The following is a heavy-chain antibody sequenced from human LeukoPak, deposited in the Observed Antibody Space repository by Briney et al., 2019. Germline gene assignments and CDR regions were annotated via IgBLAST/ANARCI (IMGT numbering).Heavy chain of an antibody. V-gene: IGHV1-2*02. D-gene: IGHD2-2*01. J-gene: IGHJ5*02. Sequence: ASVKVSCRASGYTFTDYYIYWVRQAPGQGLEWMGWINPDNGGTNYAQKFQGRVTMTRDTSIRTVYMDLSRLRSDDTAVFYCTREARVGNWFDPWGQGTQVTVSS. CDR3: TREARVGNWFDP. CDR1: GYTFTDYY. CDR2: INPDNGGT.